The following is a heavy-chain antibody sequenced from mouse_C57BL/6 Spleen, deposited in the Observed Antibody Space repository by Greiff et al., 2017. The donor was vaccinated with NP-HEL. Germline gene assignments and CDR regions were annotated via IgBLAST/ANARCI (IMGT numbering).Heavy chain of an antibody. V-gene: IGHV1-53*01. Sequence: QVHVKQPGTELVKPGASVKLSCKASGYTFTSYWMHWVKQRPGQGLEWIGNINPSNGGTNYNEKFKSKATLTVDKSSSTAYMQLSSMTSEYSAVYYGAREEHYHWCFDVWGKGTTVTVSS. CDR3: AREEHYHWCFDV. CDR2: INPSNGGT. J-gene: IGHJ1*03. CDR1: GYTFTSYW. D-gene: IGHD1-2*01.